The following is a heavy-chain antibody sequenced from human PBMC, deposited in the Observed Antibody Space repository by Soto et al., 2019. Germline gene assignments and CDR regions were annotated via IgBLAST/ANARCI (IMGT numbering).Heavy chain of an antibody. CDR3: AKDRSSSSYYFEN. CDR1: GFTFSADG. J-gene: IGHJ4*02. D-gene: IGHD6-13*01. V-gene: IGHV3-30*18. Sequence: PGGSLRLSCAASGFTFSADGMHWVRQAPGKGLEWVAVISSDGSEKFYAASVKGRFTISRDNSKDTLYLQMNNLRAEDTAVYYCAKDRSSSSYYFENWGQGTLVTVSS. CDR2: ISSDGSEK.